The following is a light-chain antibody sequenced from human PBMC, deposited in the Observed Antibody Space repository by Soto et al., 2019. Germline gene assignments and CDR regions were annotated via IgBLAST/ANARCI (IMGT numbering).Light chain of an antibody. CDR1: SSDIGGYNS. V-gene: IGLV2-14*01. J-gene: IGLJ2*01. CDR3: SSYTSSSTPVV. Sequence: QSVLTQPASVSGSPGQSITMSCTGTSSDIGGYNSVSWYQQHPGKAPKLMIYDVSNRPSGVSNRFSGSKSGNTASLTISGLQAEDEADYYCSSYTSSSTPVVFGGGTKLTVL. CDR2: DVS.